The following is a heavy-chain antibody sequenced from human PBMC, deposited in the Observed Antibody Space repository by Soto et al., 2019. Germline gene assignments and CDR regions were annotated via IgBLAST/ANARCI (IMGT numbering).Heavy chain of an antibody. CDR2: IYWNDDK. CDR3: ARSRGYSGYAKRYNWFDP. CDR1: GFSLSTSGVG. J-gene: IGHJ5*02. Sequence: SGPTLVNPTQTLTLTCTFSGFSLSTSGVGVGWIRQPPGKALEWLALIYWNDDKRYSPSLKSRLTITKDTSKNQVVLTMTNMDPVDTATYYCARSRGYSGYAKRYNWFDPWGQGTLVTVSS. V-gene: IGHV2-5*01. D-gene: IGHD5-12*01.